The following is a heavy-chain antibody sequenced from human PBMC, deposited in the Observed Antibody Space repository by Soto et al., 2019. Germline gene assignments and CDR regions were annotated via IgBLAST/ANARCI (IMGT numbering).Heavy chain of an antibody. CDR1: GDSVSSYSAA. V-gene: IGHV6-1*01. J-gene: IGHJ6*02. CDR2: TYYRSKWYK. CDR3: ARWDHDYGYLDV. D-gene: IGHD4-17*01. Sequence: QVQLQQSGPGLVKPSQTLSLTCDISGDSVSSYSAAWNWIRQSQSRGLEWLGRTYYRSKWYKDYGVSVKSRITINPDTSKNQFSLQLSSVTPEDTAVYYCARWDHDYGYLDVWGLGTTVTVSS.